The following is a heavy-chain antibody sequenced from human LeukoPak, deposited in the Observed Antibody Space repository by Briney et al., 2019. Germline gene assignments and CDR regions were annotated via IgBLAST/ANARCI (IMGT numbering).Heavy chain of an antibody. CDR2: INHSGST. D-gene: IGHD5-24*01. CDR1: GGSFSGYY. V-gene: IGHV4-34*01. J-gene: IGHJ4*02. Sequence: SETLSLTCAVYGGSFSGYYWSWIRQPPGKGLEWIGEINHSGSTNYNPSLKNRVTISVDTSENQFSLKLSSVTAADTAVYYCARGWNWLQPFDYWGQGTLVTVSS. CDR3: ARGWNWLQPFDY.